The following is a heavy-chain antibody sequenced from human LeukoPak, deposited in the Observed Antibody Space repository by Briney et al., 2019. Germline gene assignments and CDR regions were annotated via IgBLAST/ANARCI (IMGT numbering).Heavy chain of an antibody. V-gene: IGHV4-59*08. Sequence: SETLSLTCAVSGGSISGYYWSWIRQSPGKGLEWIGYIFFSGSSNYNPSLKSRVTISVDTSKNQFSLKLSSVTAADTAVYYCARHLVVTATVGFDIWGQGTMVTASS. D-gene: IGHD2-21*02. J-gene: IGHJ3*02. CDR3: ARHLVVTATVGFDI. CDR2: IFFSGSS. CDR1: GGSISGYY.